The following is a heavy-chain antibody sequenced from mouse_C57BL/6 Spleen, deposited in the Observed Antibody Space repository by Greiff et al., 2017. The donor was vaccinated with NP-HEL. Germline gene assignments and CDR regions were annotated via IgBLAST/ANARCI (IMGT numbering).Heavy chain of an antibody. D-gene: IGHD2-3*01. J-gene: IGHJ4*01. CDR1: GYTFTDYY. CDR3: ASFDGSYYYAMDY. V-gene: IGHV1-26*01. CDR2: INPNNGGT. Sequence: EVQLQQSGPELVKPGASVKISCKASGYTFTDYYMNWVKQSHGKSLEWIGDINPNNGGTSYNQKFKGKATLTVDKSSSTAYMELRSLTSEDSAVYYCASFDGSYYYAMDYWGQGTSVTVSS.